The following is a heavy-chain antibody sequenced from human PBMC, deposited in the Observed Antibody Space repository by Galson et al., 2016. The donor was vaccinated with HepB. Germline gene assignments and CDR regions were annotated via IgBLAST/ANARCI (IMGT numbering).Heavy chain of an antibody. J-gene: IGHJ4*02. CDR2: TFYRSNWQN. CDR1: GDSVSNNNAG. D-gene: IGHD3-10*01. V-gene: IGHV6-1*01. Sequence: CAISGDSVSNNNAGWYWIRQSPSRGLECLGRTFYRSNWQNDYAESVKSRITINPDTSKNEFSLHLSFVTPEDTAVYYCARSYLLGRGFGWWGPGTPVTVSS. CDR3: ARSYLLGRGFGW.